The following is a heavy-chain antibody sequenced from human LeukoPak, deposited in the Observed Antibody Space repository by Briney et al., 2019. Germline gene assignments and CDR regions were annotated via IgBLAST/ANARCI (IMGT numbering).Heavy chain of an antibody. V-gene: IGHV4-34*01. CDR2: INHSGTT. Sequence: PSETLSLTCAVYGGSFSGYYWSWLRQPPGKGLEWIGEINHSGTTNYNPSLKSRVTISVDTSKNQFSLKLSSVTAADTAVYYCAFRGGAAAHTGGAFDIWGQGTMVTVSS. J-gene: IGHJ3*02. CDR3: AFRGGAAAHTGGAFDI. D-gene: IGHD6-13*01. CDR1: GGSFSGYY.